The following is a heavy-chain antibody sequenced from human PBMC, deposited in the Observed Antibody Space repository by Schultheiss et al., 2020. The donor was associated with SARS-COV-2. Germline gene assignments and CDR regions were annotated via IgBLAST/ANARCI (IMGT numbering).Heavy chain of an antibody. V-gene: IGHV3-30-3*01. CDR3: ARTLPNGGEAARPTLPYYYGMDV. CDR1: GFTFDDYA. Sequence: GGSLRLSCAASGFTFDDYAMHWVRQAPGKGLEWVAVISYDGSNKYYADSVKGRFTISRDNSKNTLYLQMNSLRAEDTAVYYCARTLPNGGEAARPTLPYYYGMDVWGQGTTVTVSS. J-gene: IGHJ6*02. CDR2: ISYDGSNK. D-gene: IGHD6-6*01.